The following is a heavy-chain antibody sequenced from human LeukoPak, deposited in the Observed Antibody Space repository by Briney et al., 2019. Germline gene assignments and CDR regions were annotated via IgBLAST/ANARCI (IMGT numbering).Heavy chain of an antibody. V-gene: IGHV3-30*04. CDR3: ARGVVGDAFDI. Sequence: GGSLRLACAASGFTFSSYAMHWVRQAPGKGLEWVAVTSYDGSNKYYADSVKGRFTISRDNSKNTLYLQMNSLRAEDTAVYYCARGVVGDAFDIWGQGTMVTVSS. CDR2: TSYDGSNK. J-gene: IGHJ3*02. D-gene: IGHD2-2*01. CDR1: GFTFSSYA.